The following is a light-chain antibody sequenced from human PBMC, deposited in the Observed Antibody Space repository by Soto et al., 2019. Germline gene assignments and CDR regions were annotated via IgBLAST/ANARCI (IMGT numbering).Light chain of an antibody. CDR2: AAS. CDR3: QQLNTYPPWT. V-gene: IGKV1-9*01. J-gene: IGKJ1*01. Sequence: DIQLTPSPSFLSASVVDRVTITCRASQGISSYLAWYQQKPGKAPELLIYAASTLQSGVPSRFSGSGSGTDFTLTISSLQPEDSATYYCQQLNTYPPWTFGQGTKVDIK. CDR1: QGISSY.